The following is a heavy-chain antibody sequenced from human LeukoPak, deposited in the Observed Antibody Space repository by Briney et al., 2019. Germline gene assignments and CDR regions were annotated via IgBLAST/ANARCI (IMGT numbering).Heavy chain of an antibody. V-gene: IGHV4-39*01. CDR2: IYYSGST. CDR1: GGSISSSSYY. D-gene: IGHD3-3*02. CDR3: ARHRASAFEYFDY. J-gene: IGHJ4*02. Sequence: SETLSLTCTVSGGSISSSSYYWGWIRQPPGEGLEWIGSIYYSGSTYYNPSLKSRVTISVDTSKNQFSLKLSSVTAADTAVYYCARHRASAFEYFDYWGQGTLVTVSS.